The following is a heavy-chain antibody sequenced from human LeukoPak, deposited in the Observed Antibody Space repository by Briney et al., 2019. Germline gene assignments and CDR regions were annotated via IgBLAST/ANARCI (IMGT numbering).Heavy chain of an antibody. Sequence: GGSLRLSCAASGFTFSSYGMHWVRQAPGKGLEWVAFIRYDGSNKYYADSVKGRFTISRDNSKNTLYLQMSSLRAEDTAVYYCARDFRPVVGVGGTFDYWGQGTLVTVSS. V-gene: IGHV3-30*02. CDR2: IRYDGSNK. CDR3: ARDFRPVVGVGGTFDY. D-gene: IGHD2-2*01. J-gene: IGHJ4*02. CDR1: GFTFSSYG.